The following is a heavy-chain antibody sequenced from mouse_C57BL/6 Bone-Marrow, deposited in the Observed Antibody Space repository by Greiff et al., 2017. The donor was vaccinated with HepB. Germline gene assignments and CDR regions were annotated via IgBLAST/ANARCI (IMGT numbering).Heavy chain of an antibody. Sequence: QVQLKESGPELVKPGASVKISCKASGYAFSSSWMNWVKQRPGKGLEWIGRIYPGDGDTNYNGKFKGKATLTAVKSSSTAYMQLSSLTSEDSAVYFCARSGGFAYWGQGTLVTVSA. V-gene: IGHV1-82*01. CDR2: IYPGDGDT. CDR1: GYAFSSSW. D-gene: IGHD4-1*01. CDR3: ARSGGFAY. J-gene: IGHJ3*01.